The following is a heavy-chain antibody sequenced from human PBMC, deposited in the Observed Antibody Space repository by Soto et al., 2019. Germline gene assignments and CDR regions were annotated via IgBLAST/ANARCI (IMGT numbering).Heavy chain of an antibody. Sequence: PGGSLRLSCAASGFTFSSYGMHWVRQAPGKGLEWVAIISYDGNNKYYADSVKGRFTISRDNSKNTLYLQMNSLRAEDTAVYYCAKDHVWGTHPAYYFDYWGQGTQVTVSS. D-gene: IGHD3-16*01. CDR2: ISYDGNNK. J-gene: IGHJ4*02. CDR3: AKDHVWGTHPAYYFDY. V-gene: IGHV3-30*18. CDR1: GFTFSSYG.